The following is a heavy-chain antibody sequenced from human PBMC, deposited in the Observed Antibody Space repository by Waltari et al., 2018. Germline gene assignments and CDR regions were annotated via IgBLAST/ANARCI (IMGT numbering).Heavy chain of an antibody. J-gene: IGHJ4*02. D-gene: IGHD1-26*01. V-gene: IGHV4-59*01. CDR2: IYYSGST. CDR3: ARGRVGAPYYFDY. CDR1: GGSISSYY. Sequence: QVQLQESGPGLVKPSETLSLTCTVSGGSISSYYWSWIRQPPGKGLEWIGYIYYSGSTNHNPSLKSRVTISVDTSKNQFSLKLSSVTAADTAVYYCARGRVGAPYYFDYWGQGTLVTVSS.